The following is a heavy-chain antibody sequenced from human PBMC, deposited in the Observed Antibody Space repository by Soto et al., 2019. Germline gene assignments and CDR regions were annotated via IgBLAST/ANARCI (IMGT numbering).Heavy chain of an antibody. CDR3: AATGEDYYYYYYMDV. V-gene: IGHV1-8*01. CDR1: GYTFTSYD. Sequence: QVQLVQSGAEVKKPGASVKVSCKASGYTFTSYDINWVRQATGQGLEWMGWMNPNSGNTGYAQKFQGRVTMTRNTSISTAXXXLXXLRSEDTAVYYCAATGEDYYYYYYMDVWGKGTTVTVSS. CDR2: MNPNSGNT. J-gene: IGHJ6*03.